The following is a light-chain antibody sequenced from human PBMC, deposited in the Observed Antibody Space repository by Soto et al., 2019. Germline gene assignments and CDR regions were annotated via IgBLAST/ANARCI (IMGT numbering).Light chain of an antibody. CDR1: QSVSSN. CDR2: GAS. Sequence: DIVMTQSPATLSVSPGERATLSCRASQSVSSNLAWYQQKPGQAPRLLIYGASTRATGIPVRFSGSRSGTEFTLTISSLQSEDFAVYYCPQYNNWPPWTFGHGTKLEIK. J-gene: IGKJ2*02. V-gene: IGKV3-15*01. CDR3: PQYNNWPPWT.